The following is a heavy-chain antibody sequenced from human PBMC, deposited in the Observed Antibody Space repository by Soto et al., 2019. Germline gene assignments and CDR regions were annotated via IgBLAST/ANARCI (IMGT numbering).Heavy chain of an antibody. Sequence: GGSMRLSCAASGFTFSSYAMSWVRQAPGKGLEWVSAIRGSGGSTYYADSVKGRFTISRDNSKNTLYLQMHSLSAEDTAVYYCAKMWFGEFEYYFDYWGQGTLVTVSS. D-gene: IGHD3-10*01. CDR1: GFTFSSYA. J-gene: IGHJ4*02. V-gene: IGHV3-23*01. CDR3: AKMWFGEFEYYFDY. CDR2: IRGSGGST.